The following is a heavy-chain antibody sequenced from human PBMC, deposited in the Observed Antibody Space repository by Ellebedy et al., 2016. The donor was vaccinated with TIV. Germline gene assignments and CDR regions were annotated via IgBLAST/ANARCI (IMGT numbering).Heavy chain of an antibody. J-gene: IGHJ5*02. D-gene: IGHD6-19*01. V-gene: IGHV1-18*04. CDR2: ISGYDAKT. Sequence: AASVKVSCKVSGYAFTSFGFSWLRQAPGQGLEWMGWISGYDAKTNYAQKFKGRVTMPTDTSTSTLYMDLRSLTPDDTAVYYCVVAGVGGWFDPWGQGTLLSVSS. CDR3: VVAGVGGWFDP. CDR1: GYAFTSFG.